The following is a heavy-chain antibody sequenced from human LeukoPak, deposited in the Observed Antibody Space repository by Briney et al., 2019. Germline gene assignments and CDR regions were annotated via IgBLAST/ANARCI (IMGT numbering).Heavy chain of an antibody. CDR2: IRNKANSYTT. D-gene: IGHD4-17*01. CDR1: GFTFSDHY. Sequence: QPGGSLRLSCAASGFTFSDHYMDWVRQAPGKGLEWVGRIRNKANSYTTEYAASVKGRFTISREDSKNSLYLQMNSLKTEDTAVYYCAKDPYGDYPEGGYWGQGTLVTVSS. CDR3: AKDPYGDYPEGGY. V-gene: IGHV3-72*01. J-gene: IGHJ4*02.